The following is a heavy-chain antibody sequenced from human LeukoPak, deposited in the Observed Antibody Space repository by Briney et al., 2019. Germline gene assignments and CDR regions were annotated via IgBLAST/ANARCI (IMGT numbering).Heavy chain of an antibody. J-gene: IGHJ4*02. Sequence: GGSLRLSCAASGFTFSSYSMNWVRQAPGKGLEWVSYISSSSTIYYADSVKGRFTISRDNAKNSLYLQMNSLRDEDTAVYYCARALSSGSGYPIDYWGQGTLVTVSS. CDR3: ARALSSGSGYPIDY. CDR2: ISSSSTI. V-gene: IGHV3-48*02. D-gene: IGHD3-22*01. CDR1: GFTFSSYS.